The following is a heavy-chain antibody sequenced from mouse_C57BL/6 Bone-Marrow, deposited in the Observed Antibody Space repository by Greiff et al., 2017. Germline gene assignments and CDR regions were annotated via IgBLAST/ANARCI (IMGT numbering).Heavy chain of an antibody. CDR1: GYTFTDYY. CDR3: ARGSNAMDY. CDR2: INPNNGGT. Sequence: EVQLQQSGPELVKPGASVKISCKASGYTFTDYYMNWVKQSHGKSLEWIGDINPNNGGTSYNQKFKGKATLTVAKSSSTAYMELRSLTSEDSAVYYCARGSNAMDYWGQGTSVTVSS. J-gene: IGHJ4*01. V-gene: IGHV1-26*01.